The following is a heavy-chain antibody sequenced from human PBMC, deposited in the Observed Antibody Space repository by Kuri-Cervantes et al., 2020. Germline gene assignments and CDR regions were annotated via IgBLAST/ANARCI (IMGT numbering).Heavy chain of an antibody. CDR2: ITSSSNAI. J-gene: IGHJ4*02. Sequence: GGSLRLSCAASGFTFSTSSMTWVRQAPGKGLEGVSSITSSSNAIYYADSVKGRFTISRDNAKNSLYLQMNNLRAEDTAFYYCARDMAARSRKFDYWGQGALVTVSS. D-gene: IGHD6-6*01. CDR1: GFTFSTSS. CDR3: ARDMAARSRKFDY. V-gene: IGHV3-48*01.